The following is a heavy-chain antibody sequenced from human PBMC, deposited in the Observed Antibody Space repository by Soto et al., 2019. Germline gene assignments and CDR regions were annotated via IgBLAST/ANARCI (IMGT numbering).Heavy chain of an antibody. CDR3: AKDEEGAVYYYNYGMDV. Sequence: PGGSLRLSCAASGFTFSSYAMSWVRQAPGKGLEWVSAISGSGGSTYYADSVKGRFTISRDNSKNTLYLQMNSLRAEDTAVYYCAKDEEGAVYYYNYGMDVWGQGTTVTVSS. CDR2: ISGSGGST. V-gene: IGHV3-23*01. J-gene: IGHJ6*02. CDR1: GFTFSSYA. D-gene: IGHD1-26*01.